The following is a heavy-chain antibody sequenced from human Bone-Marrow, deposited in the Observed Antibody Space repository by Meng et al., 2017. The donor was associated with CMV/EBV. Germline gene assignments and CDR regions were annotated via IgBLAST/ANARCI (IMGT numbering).Heavy chain of an antibody. J-gene: IGHJ5*02. CDR3: ARAPYYYDNSGYYGGYNWFDP. D-gene: IGHD3-22*01. CDR2: IYYSGST. Sequence: LRLSCTVSGGPISSGDYYWSWIRQPPVKGLEWIGYIYYSGSTYYSTPLKSRVTMSVDTSKNQFSLKLSSVTAADTAVYYCARAPYYYDNSGYYGGYNWFDPCGQGILVTFSS. V-gene: IGHV4-30-4*08. CDR1: GGPISSGDYY.